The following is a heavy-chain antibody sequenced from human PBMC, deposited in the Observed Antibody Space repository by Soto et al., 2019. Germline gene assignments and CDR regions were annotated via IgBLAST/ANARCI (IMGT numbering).Heavy chain of an antibody. Sequence: GGSLRLSCAASGFTFSSYGMHWVRQAPGKGLEWVAVIWYDGSNKYYADSVKGRFTISRDNSKNTLYLQMNSLRAEDTAVYYCARGLGGTYYYGSGLIGDYYGMDVWGQGTTVTVSS. CDR3: ARGLGGTYYYGSGLIGDYYGMDV. J-gene: IGHJ6*02. D-gene: IGHD3-10*01. CDR1: GFTFSSYG. CDR2: IWYDGSNK. V-gene: IGHV3-33*01.